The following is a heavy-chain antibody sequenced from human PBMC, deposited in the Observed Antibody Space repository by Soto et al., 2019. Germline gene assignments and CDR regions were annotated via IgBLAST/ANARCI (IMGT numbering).Heavy chain of an antibody. CDR3: ASDNPGMIWWSMDV. CDR2: ISSSGSYI. Sequence: EVQLVESGGGLVKPGGSLRLSCAASGFTFSSYSMNWVRQAPGKGLEWVSSISSSGSYICYADSVKGRFTISRDNAKNSLYLQMNGLRAEDTAVYYCASDNPGMIWWSMDVWGQGTTVTVSS. V-gene: IGHV3-21*01. CDR1: GFTFSSYS. D-gene: IGHD2-15*01. J-gene: IGHJ6*02.